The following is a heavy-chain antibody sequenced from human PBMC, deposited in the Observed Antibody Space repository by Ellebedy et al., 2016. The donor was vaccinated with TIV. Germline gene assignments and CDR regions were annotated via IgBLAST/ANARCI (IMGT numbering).Heavy chain of an antibody. CDR2: IIPILGIA. V-gene: IGHV1-69*04. Sequence: AASVKVSCKASGGTFSSYAISWVRQAPGQGLEWMGRIIPILGIANYAQKFQGRVTITADKSTSTAYMDLSSLRSEDTAVYYCARERGYSYGYGMDVWGQGTTVTVSS. D-gene: IGHD5-18*01. CDR1: GGTFSSYA. CDR3: ARERGYSYGYGMDV. J-gene: IGHJ6*02.